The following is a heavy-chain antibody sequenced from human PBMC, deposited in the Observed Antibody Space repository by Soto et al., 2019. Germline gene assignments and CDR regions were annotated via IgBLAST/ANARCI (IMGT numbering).Heavy chain of an antibody. CDR1: GFTFSSYG. CDR3: AKVLHYYDSVASSFEY. V-gene: IGHV3-30*18. D-gene: IGHD3-22*01. Sequence: PGGSLRLSCAASGFTFSSYGMHWVRQAPGKGLEWVAGISYDGRKQQYGDPVKGRFTISRDNPKNTLYLQMDSLRAEDTAVYYCAKVLHYYDSVASSFEYWGQGTLVTVSS. J-gene: IGHJ4*02. CDR2: ISYDGRKQ.